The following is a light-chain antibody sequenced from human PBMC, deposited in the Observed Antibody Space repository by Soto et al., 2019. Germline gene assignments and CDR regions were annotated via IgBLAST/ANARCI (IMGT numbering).Light chain of an antibody. V-gene: IGKV1-5*03. Sequence: DLQMTQSPSTLSASVGDRVTITCRASQSISSWLAWYQQKPGKAPKLLIYKASSLDSGVPSRFSGSGSGTEFTLTISSLQPDDFATYYCQQYNSYWTFGQGTKVEIK. CDR2: KAS. J-gene: IGKJ1*01. CDR3: QQYNSYWT. CDR1: QSISSW.